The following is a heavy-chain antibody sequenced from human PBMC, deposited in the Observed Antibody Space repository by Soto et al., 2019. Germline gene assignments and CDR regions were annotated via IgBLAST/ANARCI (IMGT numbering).Heavy chain of an antibody. CDR2: IKQDGSEK. J-gene: IGHJ6*02. D-gene: IGHD2-2*01. Sequence: EVQLVESVGGLVQPGGSLRLSCAASGFTFSSYWMSWVRQAPGKGLEWVANIKQDGSEKYYVDSVKGRFTISRDNAKNSLYLQMNRLRAEDTAVYYCARDRRISRCSSTSCYVYYGMDVWGQGTTVTVSS. V-gene: IGHV3-7*05. CDR3: ARDRRISRCSSTSCYVYYGMDV. CDR1: GFTFSSYW.